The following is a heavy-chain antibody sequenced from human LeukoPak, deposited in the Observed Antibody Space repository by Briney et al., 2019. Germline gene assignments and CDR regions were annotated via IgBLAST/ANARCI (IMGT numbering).Heavy chain of an antibody. D-gene: IGHD3-3*01. CDR2: IYYSGSA. J-gene: IGHJ3*02. V-gene: IGHV4-59*01. CDR1: GGSISGYY. CDR3: ARDLSQVGVVTLGTSDI. Sequence: SETLSLTCTVSGGSISGYYWNWIRQPPGKGLEWIGFIYYSGSANYNPSLKSRVTISVDTSRNHLSLELNSVTVADTAVCYCARDLSQVGVVTLGTSDIWGQGTMVTVSS.